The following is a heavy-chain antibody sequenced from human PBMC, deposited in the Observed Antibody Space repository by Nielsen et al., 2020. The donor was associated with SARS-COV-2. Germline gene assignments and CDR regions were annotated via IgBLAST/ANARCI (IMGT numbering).Heavy chain of an antibody. D-gene: IGHD3-10*01. Sequence: GESLKISCAASGFTFSRNWMHWVRQTPGKGLMWISRINSDGSSTSYADSVKGRFTISRDNAKNTLYLQMNSLRAEDTAVYYCARDPGYYYMDVWGKGTTVTVSS. J-gene: IGHJ6*03. CDR1: GFTFSRNW. V-gene: IGHV3-74*01. CDR2: INSDGSST. CDR3: ARDPGYYYMDV.